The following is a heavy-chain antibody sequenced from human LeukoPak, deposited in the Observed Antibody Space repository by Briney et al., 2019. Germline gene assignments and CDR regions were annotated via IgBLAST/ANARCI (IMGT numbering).Heavy chain of an antibody. J-gene: IGHJ4*02. D-gene: IGHD6-19*01. V-gene: IGHV1-46*01. CDR2: INPSGGST. CDR3: ARSRYSSGCPDY. CDR1: GYTFTSYN. Sequence: ASVKVSCKASGYTFTSYNMHWVRQAPGQGLEWMGIINPSGGSTSYAQKFQGRVTMTRDMSTSTVYMELSSLRSEDTAVYYCARSRYSSGCPDYWGQGTLVTVSS.